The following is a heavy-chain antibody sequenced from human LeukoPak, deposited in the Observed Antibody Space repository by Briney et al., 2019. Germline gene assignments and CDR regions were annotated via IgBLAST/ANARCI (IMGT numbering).Heavy chain of an antibody. D-gene: IGHD3-22*01. CDR2: VDASGAT. CDR1: GGSINTNTYF. V-gene: IGHV4-61*02. J-gene: IGHJ3*01. Sequence: PSETLTDTCTVSGGSINTNTYFWNWIRQPAGKRLEWIGRVDASGATDYNPSLRSRLSMSINTSRNQISLTLSSVTAADTAVYYCARYVDPYDISPQSLYTWGQGTVVTVSS. CDR3: ARYVDPYDISPQSLYT.